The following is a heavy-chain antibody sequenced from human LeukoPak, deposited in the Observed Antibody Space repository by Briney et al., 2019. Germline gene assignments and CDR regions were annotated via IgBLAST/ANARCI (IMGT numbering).Heavy chain of an antibody. CDR1: GLSFSSYW. CDR2: INSDGSDT. Sequence: GGSLRLSCAASGLSFSSYWMHWVRQAPGKGLVWVARINSDGSDTNYADSVKGRFTISRDNAKNTLYLQMNSLRAEDTAVYYCARTANFAAGYYIDYWGQGTLVTVSS. CDR3: ARTANFAAGYYIDY. J-gene: IGHJ4*02. D-gene: IGHD6-13*01. V-gene: IGHV3-74*01.